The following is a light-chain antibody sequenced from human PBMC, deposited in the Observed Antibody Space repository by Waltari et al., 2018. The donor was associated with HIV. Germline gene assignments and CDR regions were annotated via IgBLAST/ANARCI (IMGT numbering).Light chain of an antibody. Sequence: QSVLTQPPSAPGTPGQRIILSCSGSSSNVGSDAVYWYQQFPGTAPKLLIFNSNPLPSGVPDRFSASKSGTSASLAISGLQSDDEADYYCATWDHELDSWVFGGGTKLTVL. V-gene: IGLV1-44*01. J-gene: IGLJ3*02. CDR3: ATWDHELDSWV. CDR2: NSN. CDR1: SSNVGSDA.